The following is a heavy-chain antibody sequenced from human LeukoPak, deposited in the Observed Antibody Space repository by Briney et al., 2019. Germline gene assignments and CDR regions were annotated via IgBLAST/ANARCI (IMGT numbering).Heavy chain of an antibody. D-gene: IGHD2/OR15-2a*01. J-gene: IGHJ3*02. CDR3: ARDLSRAFDI. CDR2: IYSGGST. CDR1: GFTVSSNY. V-gene: IGHV3-53*01. Sequence: GGSLRLSCAASGFTVSSNYMSWVRQAPGKGLKWVSVIYSGGSTYYADSVKGRFTISRDNSKNTLYLQMNSLRAEDTAVYYCARDLSRAFDIWGQGTMVTVSS.